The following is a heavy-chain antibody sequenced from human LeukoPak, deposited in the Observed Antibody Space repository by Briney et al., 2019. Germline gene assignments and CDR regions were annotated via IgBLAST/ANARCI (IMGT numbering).Heavy chain of an antibody. J-gene: IGHJ2*01. D-gene: IGHD4-23*01. CDR1: GFTLRSYA. V-gene: IGHV3-48*02. Sequence: GGSLRLSCAASGFTLRSYAMNWVRQAPGKGLEWVSYISGSSSTIYYADSVKGRFTISRDNAKNSLYLQMNSLRDEDTAVYYCARVRGNGWYFDLWGRGTLVTVSS. CDR3: ARVRGNGWYFDL. CDR2: ISGSSSTI.